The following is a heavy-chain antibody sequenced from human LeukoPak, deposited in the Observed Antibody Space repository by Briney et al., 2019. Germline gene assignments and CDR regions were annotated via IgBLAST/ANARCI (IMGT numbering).Heavy chain of an antibody. J-gene: IGHJ6*04. CDR2: IIPIFGTA. D-gene: IGHD3-10*01. CDR3: ARGPVDYYGSGSYYSYGMDV. CDR1: GGTFSSYA. V-gene: IGHV1-69*13. Sequence: SVKVSCKASGGTFSSYAISWVRRAPGQGLEWMGGIIPIFGTANYAQKFQGRVTITADESTSTAYMELSSLRSEDTAVYYCARGPVDYYGSGSYYSYGMDVWGKGTTVTVSP.